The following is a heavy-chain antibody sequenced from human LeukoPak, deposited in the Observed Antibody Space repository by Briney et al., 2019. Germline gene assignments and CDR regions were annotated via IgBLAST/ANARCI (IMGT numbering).Heavy chain of an antibody. D-gene: IGHD3-3*01. V-gene: IGHV4-59*08. CDR1: GGSISSYY. J-gene: IGHJ5*02. Sequence: KPSETLSLTCTVSGGSISSYYWSWIRQPPGKGLEWIGYIYYSGSTYYNPSLKSRVTISVDTSKNQFSLKLSSVTAADTAVYYCARPAGDDFWSGQGWFDPWGQGTLVTVSS. CDR3: ARPAGDDFWSGQGWFDP. CDR2: IYYSGST.